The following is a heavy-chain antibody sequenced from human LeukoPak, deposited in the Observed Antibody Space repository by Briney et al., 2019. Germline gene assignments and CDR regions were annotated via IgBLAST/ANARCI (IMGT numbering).Heavy chain of an antibody. CDR2: IYYSGST. CDR1: GGSVSSSAYY. J-gene: IGHJ5*02. Sequence: PSETLSLTCSVSGGSVSSSAYYWGWIRQPPGKGLEWIGSIYYSGSTYYNPSLKSRVTISVDTSKNQFSLKLSSVTAADTAVYYCARGPPVVVVPSWFDPWGQGTLVTVSS. V-gene: IGHV4-39*07. D-gene: IGHD2-15*01. CDR3: ARGPPVVVVPSWFDP.